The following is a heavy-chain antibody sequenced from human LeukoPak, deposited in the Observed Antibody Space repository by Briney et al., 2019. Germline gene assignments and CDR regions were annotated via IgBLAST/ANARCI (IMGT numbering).Heavy chain of an antibody. V-gene: IGHV1-46*01. Sequence: ASVKVSCKASGYTFTSYYMHWVRQAPGQGLEWMGIINPSGGSTSYAQKFQGRVTMTRDTSTSTVYMELSSLRSEDTAVYYCARAQIVATIWRHYFDYWGHGTLVTVSS. J-gene: IGHJ4*01. CDR2: INPSGGST. CDR1: GYTFTSYY. D-gene: IGHD5-12*01. CDR3: ARAQIVATIWRHYFDY.